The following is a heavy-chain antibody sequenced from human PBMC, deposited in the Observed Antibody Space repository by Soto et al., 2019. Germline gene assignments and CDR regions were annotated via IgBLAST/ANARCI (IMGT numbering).Heavy chain of an antibody. V-gene: IGHV3-23*01. CDR3: TKRLGSTATTYGDS. J-gene: IGHJ4*02. Sequence: GGSLRLSCTASGFTFSNYDMSWGRQAPGKGLEWVSVISDNGNVKYYVDSVKGRLTISRDNSKNTLYLQMNSLRVEDTAVYYCTKRLGSTATTYGDSWGQGTPVTVSS. D-gene: IGHD1-1*01. CDR1: GFTFSNYD. CDR2: ISDNGNVK.